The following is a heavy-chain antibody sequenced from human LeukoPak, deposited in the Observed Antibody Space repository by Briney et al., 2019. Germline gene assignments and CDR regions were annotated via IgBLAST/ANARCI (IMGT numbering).Heavy chain of an antibody. CDR2: IYYSGST. CDR1: GGSISSGGYY. CDR3: ARSRITIFGVVLSRGMDV. D-gene: IGHD3-3*01. J-gene: IGHJ6*02. Sequence: SETLSLTCTVSGGSISSGGYYWSWIRQHPGKGLEWIGYIYYSGSTYYNPSLKSRVTISVDTSKNQFSLKLSSVTAADTAVYYCARSRITIFGVVLSRGMDVWGQGTTVTVPS. V-gene: IGHV4-31*03.